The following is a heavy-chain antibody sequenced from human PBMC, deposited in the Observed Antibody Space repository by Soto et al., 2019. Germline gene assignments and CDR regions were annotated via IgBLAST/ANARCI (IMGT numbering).Heavy chain of an antibody. CDR2: IYHSGST. CDR1: GGSISSGGYS. Sequence: QLQLQESGSGLVKPSQTLSLTCAVSGGSISSGGYSWSWIRQPPGKGLEWIGYIYHSGSTYYTPSLKRRVTIPVDRATNQFSLKLSSVTAADTAVYYCAGGATVTRFDYWGQGTLVTVSS. CDR3: AGGATVTRFDY. J-gene: IGHJ4*02. D-gene: IGHD4-4*01. V-gene: IGHV4-30-2*01.